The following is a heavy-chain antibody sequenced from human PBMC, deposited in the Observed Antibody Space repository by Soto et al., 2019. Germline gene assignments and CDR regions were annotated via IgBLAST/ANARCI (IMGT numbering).Heavy chain of an antibody. CDR1: GFKFINYA. CDR3: ARAHTMMILDRFDP. D-gene: IGHD3-22*01. Sequence: WGSLRLSCAASGFKFINYAMHCFRQSPGKGLEWLAVIWFDGSKKYYADSVKGRFTISRDNSKNTIYLDMNSLTADDSGVFYCARAHTMMILDRFDPWGHGTLVTVSS. CDR2: IWFDGSKK. V-gene: IGHV3-33*01. J-gene: IGHJ5*02.